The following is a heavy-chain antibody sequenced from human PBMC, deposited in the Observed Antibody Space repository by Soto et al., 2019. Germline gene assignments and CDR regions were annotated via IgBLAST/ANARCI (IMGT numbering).Heavy chain of an antibody. D-gene: IGHD3-10*01. V-gene: IGHV3-21*01. J-gene: IGHJ6*02. Sequence: GGSLRLSCAASGFTFDDYAMHWVRQAPGKGLEWVSSISSSSSYIYYADSVKGRFTISRDNAKNSLYLQMNSLRAEDTAVYYCARDLVRGVIDVWGQGTTVTVSS. CDR1: GFTFDDYA. CDR3: ARDLVRGVIDV. CDR2: ISSSSSYI.